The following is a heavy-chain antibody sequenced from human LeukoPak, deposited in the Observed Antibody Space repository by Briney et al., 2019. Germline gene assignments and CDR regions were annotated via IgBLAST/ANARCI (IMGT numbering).Heavy chain of an antibody. J-gene: IGHJ4*02. CDR1: GFTVSSNY. CDR3: ARDSVATITNPTAQPTD. Sequence: PGGSLRLSCAASGFTVSSNYMSWVRQAPGKGLEWVSVIYSGGSTYYADSVKGRFTISRDKSKNTLYLQMNSLRAEDTAVYYCARDSVATITNPTAQPTDWGQGTLVTVSS. D-gene: IGHD5-24*01. CDR2: IYSGGST. V-gene: IGHV3-66*01.